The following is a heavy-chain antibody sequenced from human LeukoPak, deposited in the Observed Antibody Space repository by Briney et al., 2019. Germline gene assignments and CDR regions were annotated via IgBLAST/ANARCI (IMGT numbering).Heavy chain of an antibody. V-gene: IGHV4-30-4*01. Sequence: PSQTLSLTCTVSGGSISSGDYYWSWIRQPPGKGLEWIGYIYYSGSTYYNPSLKSRVTISVDTSKNQFSLKLSSVTAADTAVYYCARELTGDRGGNFDPWGQGTLVTVSS. CDR1: GGSISSGDYY. CDR3: ARELTGDRGGNFDP. D-gene: IGHD7-27*01. J-gene: IGHJ5*02. CDR2: IYYSGST.